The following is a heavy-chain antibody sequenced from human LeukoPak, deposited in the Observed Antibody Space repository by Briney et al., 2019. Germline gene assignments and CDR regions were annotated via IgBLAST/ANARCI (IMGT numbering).Heavy chain of an antibody. CDR2: ISGSGGST. CDR3: AKEAVRKFDFHY. J-gene: IGHJ4*02. Sequence: GGSLRLSCTASGFTFGDYGMSWVRQAPGKGLEWVSAISGSGGSTYYADSVKGRFTISRDNSKNTLYLQMNSLRAEDTAVYYCAKEAVRKFDFHYWGQGTLVTVSS. D-gene: IGHD1-14*01. CDR1: GFTFGDYG. V-gene: IGHV3-23*01.